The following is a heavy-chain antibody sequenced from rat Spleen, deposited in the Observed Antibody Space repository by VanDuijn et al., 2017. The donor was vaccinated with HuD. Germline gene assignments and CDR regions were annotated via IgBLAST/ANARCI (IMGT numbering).Heavy chain of an antibody. CDR2: IRSGGST. D-gene: IGHD1-9*01. J-gene: IGHJ2*01. Sequence: QVQLKETGPGLVQPTQTLSITCSVSGFSLTNYYMQWVRQTPGKGLEWMGFIRSGGSTEYNSEFKSRLSISINTSKNQVFLKMNRLKTEDTGLYYCARDGRFGYNSLDYWGQGVMVTVSS. CDR1: GFSLTNYY. CDR3: ARDGRFGYNSLDY. V-gene: IGHV2-65*01.